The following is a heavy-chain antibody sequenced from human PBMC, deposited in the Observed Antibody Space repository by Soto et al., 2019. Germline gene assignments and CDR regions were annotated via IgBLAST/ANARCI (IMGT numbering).Heavy chain of an antibody. CDR3: ARGIRFRGDYGNYDPLGYLAY. V-gene: IGHV4-31*03. J-gene: IGHJ4*02. D-gene: IGHD4-17*01. Sequence: LSVTCTVSDGSIRSGGDYCSWKRQHPGKGLEWIGYIYYSGSTYYNPSLKSRVTISVDTSKNQFSLKLSSVTAADTAVYYCARGIRFRGDYGNYDPLGYLAYRVKGTSVPVSS. CDR2: IYYSGST. CDR1: DGSIRSGGDY.